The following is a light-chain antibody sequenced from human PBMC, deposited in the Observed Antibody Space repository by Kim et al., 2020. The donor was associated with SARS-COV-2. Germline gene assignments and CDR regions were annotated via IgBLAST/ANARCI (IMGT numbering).Light chain of an antibody. J-gene: IGLJ3*02. CDR3: QTWGTGNWV. V-gene: IGLV4-69*01. CDR1: SGHSSYA. CDR2: LNSDGSH. Sequence: SVKLTCTRSSGHSSYAIAWHQQQPEKGPRYLMKLNSDGSHSKGDGIPDRFSGSSSGAERYLTISSLQSEDEADYYCQTWGTGNWVFGGGTQLTVL.